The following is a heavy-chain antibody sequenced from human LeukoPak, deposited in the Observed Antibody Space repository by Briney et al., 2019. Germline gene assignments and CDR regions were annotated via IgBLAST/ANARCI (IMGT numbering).Heavy chain of an antibody. Sequence: PGGSLRLSCAASGFTFSSYSMNWVRQAPGKGLEWVSSIISSSSYIYYADSVKGRFTISRDNAKNSLYLQMNSLRAEDTAVYYCARDQDYYDSSGPTNWFDPWGQGTLVTVSS. J-gene: IGHJ5*02. D-gene: IGHD3-22*01. CDR1: GFTFSSYS. CDR3: ARDQDYYDSSGPTNWFDP. CDR2: IISSSSYI. V-gene: IGHV3-21*01.